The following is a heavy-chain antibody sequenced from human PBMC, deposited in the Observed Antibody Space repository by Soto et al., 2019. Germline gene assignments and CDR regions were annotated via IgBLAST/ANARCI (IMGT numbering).Heavy chain of an antibody. J-gene: IGHJ5*02. CDR2: IRSKANSYAT. CDR1: GFTFSGSA. D-gene: IGHD4-17*01. V-gene: IGHV3-73*01. CDR3: TSPPMGTVT. Sequence: EVQLVESGGGLVQPGGSLKLSCAASGFTFSGSAMHWVRQASGKGLEWVGRIRSKANSYATAYAASVKGSFTISRDDSKNTAYLQMNSLKTEDTAVYYCTSPPMGTVTWGQGTLVTVSS.